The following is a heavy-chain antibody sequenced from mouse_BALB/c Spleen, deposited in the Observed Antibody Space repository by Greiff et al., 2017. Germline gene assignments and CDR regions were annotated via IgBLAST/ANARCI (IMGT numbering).Heavy chain of an antibody. Sequence: QVQLKESGPGLVQPSQSLSITCTVSGFSLTSYGVHWVRQSPGKGLEWLGVIWSGGSTDYNAAFISRLSISKDNSKSQVFFKMNSLQANDTAIYYCARKNYRYEGAYAMDYWGQGTSVTVSS. CDR2: IWSGGST. CDR3: ARKNYRYEGAYAMDY. CDR1: GFSLTSYG. V-gene: IGHV2-2*02. J-gene: IGHJ4*01. D-gene: IGHD2-14*01.